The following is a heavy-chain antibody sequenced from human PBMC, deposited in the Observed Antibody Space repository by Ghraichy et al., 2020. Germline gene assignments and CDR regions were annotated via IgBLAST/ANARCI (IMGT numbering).Heavy chain of an antibody. J-gene: IGHJ6*02. CDR1: GFTFSMYA. D-gene: IGHD6-19*01. CDR2: INSHGGST. CDR3: VRYSSGWHNIFYGMDV. Sequence: GGSLRLSCSASGFTFSMYAMHWVRQAPGKGLEYISAINSHGGSTYYADSVKGRFTISRDNSKNTLFLQMSSLRTEDAAVFYCVRYSSGWHNIFYGMDVWGQATTVTVTS. V-gene: IGHV3-64D*06.